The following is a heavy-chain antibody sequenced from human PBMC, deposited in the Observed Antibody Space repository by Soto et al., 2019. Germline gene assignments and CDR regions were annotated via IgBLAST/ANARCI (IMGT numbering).Heavy chain of an antibody. CDR1: GGSISSGYYY. Sequence: TSETLSLTCTVSGGSISSGYYYWSWIRQPPGKGLEWIGYIYYSGSTYYNPSLKSRVTISVDTSKNQFSLKLSSVTAADTAVYYCARVVAAAGPFDYWGQGTLVTVSS. CDR3: ARVVAAAGPFDY. D-gene: IGHD6-13*01. V-gene: IGHV4-30-4*01. CDR2: IYYSGST. J-gene: IGHJ4*02.